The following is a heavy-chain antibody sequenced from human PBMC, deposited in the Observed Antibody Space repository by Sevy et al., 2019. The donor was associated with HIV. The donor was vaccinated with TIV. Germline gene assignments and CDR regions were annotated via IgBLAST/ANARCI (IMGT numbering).Heavy chain of an antibody. CDR3: ARIPTTYYYDSSGYYPPQGWFDP. V-gene: IGHV4-59*01. CDR1: GGSISSYY. CDR2: IYYSGST. D-gene: IGHD3-22*01. J-gene: IGHJ5*02. Sequence: GSLRLSCTVSGGSISSYYWSWIRQPPGKGLEWIGYIYYSGSTNYNPSLKSRVTISVDTSKNQFSLKLSSVTAADTAVYYCARIPTTYYYDSSGYYPPQGWFDPWGQGTLVTVSS.